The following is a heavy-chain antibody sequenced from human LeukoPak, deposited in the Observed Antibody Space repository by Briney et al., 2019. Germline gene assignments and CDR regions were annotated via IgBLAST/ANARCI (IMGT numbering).Heavy chain of an antibody. D-gene: IGHD5-12*01. J-gene: IGHJ6*03. V-gene: IGHV3-23*01. CDR2: ISGSGGST. Sequence: PGGSLRLSCAASGFTFSSYGTSWVRQAPGKGLEWVSAISGSGGSTYYADSVKGRFTISRDNSKNTLYLQMNSLRAEDTAVYYCAKESGYEYYYYYMDVWGKGTTVTISS. CDR1: GFTFSSYG. CDR3: AKESGYEYYYYYMDV.